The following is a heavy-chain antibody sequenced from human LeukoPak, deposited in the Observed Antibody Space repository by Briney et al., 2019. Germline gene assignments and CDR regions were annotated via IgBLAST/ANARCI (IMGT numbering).Heavy chain of an antibody. CDR1: GYSFTTYG. J-gene: IGHJ4*02. CDR3: ARGPAGGDY. CDR2: ISAXXGNX. Sequence: ASVKVSCKASGYSFTTYGISWVRQAPGQGLEWMGWISAXXGNXGXAXXFQGXVTMTRDTSISTAYMELSSLRSEDTAVYYCARGPAGGDYWGQGTLVTVSS. D-gene: IGHD3-16*01. V-gene: IGHV1-8*02.